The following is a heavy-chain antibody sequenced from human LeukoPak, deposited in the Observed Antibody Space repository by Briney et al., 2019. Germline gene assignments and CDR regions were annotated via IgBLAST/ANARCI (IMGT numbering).Heavy chain of an antibody. Sequence: ASVKVSCKVSGYTLTELSMHWVRQAPGKGLEWMGGFDPEDGETIYAQKFQGRVTMTEDKSTDTAYMELSSLRSEDTAVYYCATSVRPYYYGSGSYPGAEYFQHWGQGTLVTVSS. CDR1: GYTLTELS. J-gene: IGHJ1*01. CDR2: FDPEDGET. CDR3: ATSVRPYYYGSGSYPGAEYFQH. D-gene: IGHD3-10*01. V-gene: IGHV1-24*01.